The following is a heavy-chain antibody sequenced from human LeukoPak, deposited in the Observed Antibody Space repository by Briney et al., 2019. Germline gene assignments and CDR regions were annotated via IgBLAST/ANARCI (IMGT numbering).Heavy chain of an antibody. CDR3: ARDTFDRAFDY. V-gene: IGHV3-21*01. D-gene: IGHD3-9*01. CDR1: GFTFSTYS. CDR2: ISSSIIYI. J-gene: IGHJ4*02. Sequence: PGGSLRLSCAASGFTFSTYSFNWVRQAPGKGLEWVSSISSSIIYIYYADSVKGRFTISRDNAKNSLYLQMNSLRAEDTAVYYCARDTFDRAFDYWGQGTLVTVSS.